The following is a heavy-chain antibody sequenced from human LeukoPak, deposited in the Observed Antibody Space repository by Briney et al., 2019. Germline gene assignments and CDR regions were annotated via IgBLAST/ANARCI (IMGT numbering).Heavy chain of an antibody. CDR3: ARGKYCSGGSCYGPKWNYFDY. Sequence: SVKVSCKASGGTFSSYAISWVRQAPGQGLGWMGGIIPIFGTANYAQKFQGRVTITTDESTSTAYMELSSLRSEDTAVYYCARGKYCSGGSCYGPKWNYFDYWGQGTLVTVSS. CDR2: IIPIFGTA. CDR1: GGTFSSYA. J-gene: IGHJ4*02. V-gene: IGHV1-69*05. D-gene: IGHD2-15*01.